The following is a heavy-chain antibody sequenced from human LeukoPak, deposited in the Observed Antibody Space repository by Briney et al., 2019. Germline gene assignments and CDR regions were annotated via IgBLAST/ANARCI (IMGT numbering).Heavy chain of an antibody. J-gene: IGHJ4*02. CDR1: GYSFTSYW. V-gene: IGHV5-10-1*01. D-gene: IGHD5-18*01. CDR3: ASSDRAKIKTAMAN. CDR2: IDPSDSYT. Sequence: GGSLKISCKGSGYSFTSYWISWVRQMPGKGLEWMGRIDPSDSYTNYSPSFQGHVTISADKSISTAYLQWSSLKASDTAMYYCASSDRAKIKTAMANWGQGTLVTVSS.